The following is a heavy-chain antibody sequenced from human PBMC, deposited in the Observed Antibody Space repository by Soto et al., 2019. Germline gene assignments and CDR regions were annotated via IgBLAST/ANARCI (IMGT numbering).Heavy chain of an antibody. D-gene: IGHD2-2*02. CDR1: GGSISSYY. Sequence: SETLSLTCTVSGGSISSYYWSWIRQPPGKGLEWIGYIYYSGSTNYSPSLKSRVTISVDTSKNQFSLKLSSVTAADTAVYYCARALPDPCSTSCYTADYYYYYGMDVWGQGTTVTVSS. CDR2: IYYSGST. V-gene: IGHV4-59*01. CDR3: ARALPDPCSTSCYTADYYYYYGMDV. J-gene: IGHJ6*02.